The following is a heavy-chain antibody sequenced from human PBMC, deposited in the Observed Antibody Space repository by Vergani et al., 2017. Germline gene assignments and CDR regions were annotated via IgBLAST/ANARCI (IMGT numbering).Heavy chain of an antibody. D-gene: IGHD2-2*01. Sequence: QVQLVQSGAEVKKPGSSVKVSCKASGGTFSSYTISWVRQAPGHGLEWMGRIIPILGIANYAQKFQGRVTITADKSTSTAYMELSNLRSEDTAVYYCASYKDIVVVPAAITYAFDIWGQGTMVTVSS. V-gene: IGHV1-69*02. CDR3: ASYKDIVVVPAAITYAFDI. CDR2: IIPILGIA. J-gene: IGHJ3*02. CDR1: GGTFSSYT.